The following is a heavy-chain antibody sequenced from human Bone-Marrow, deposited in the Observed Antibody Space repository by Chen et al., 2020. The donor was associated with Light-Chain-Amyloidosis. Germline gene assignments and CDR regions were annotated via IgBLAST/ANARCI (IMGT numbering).Heavy chain of an antibody. CDR3: VGGIGWLPDY. Sequence: EVQLVESGGDLVKPGGSLRLSCAASGLTLIYYWLNWFRQAPGKGLEWVANIKQDGSEKYCVDSVKGRFSISRDNARNSLYLQMNSLGVEDTAVYYCVGGIGWLPDYWGQGTLVTVSS. J-gene: IGHJ4*02. D-gene: IGHD6-19*01. CDR1: GLTLIYYW. V-gene: IGHV3-7*01. CDR2: IKQDGSEK.